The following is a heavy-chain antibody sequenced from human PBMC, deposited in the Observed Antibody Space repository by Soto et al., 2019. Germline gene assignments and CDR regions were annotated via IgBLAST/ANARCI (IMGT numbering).Heavy chain of an antibody. D-gene: IGHD4-17*01. CDR3: ARAHYGDYGYGRDV. V-gene: IGHV4-30-2*01. Sequence: QLQLQESGSGLVKPSQTLSLTCAVSGGSISSGGYSWSWIRQPPGKGLEWIGYIYHSGYTYCNPSIKRRVTISVDRSKNQFSLKLSSVTAADTAVYYCARAHYGDYGYGRDVWGQGTTVTVSS. CDR2: IYHSGYT. CDR1: GGSISSGGYS. J-gene: IGHJ6*02.